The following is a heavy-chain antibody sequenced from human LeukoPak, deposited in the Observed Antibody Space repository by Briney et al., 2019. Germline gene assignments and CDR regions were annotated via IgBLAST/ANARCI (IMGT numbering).Heavy chain of an antibody. CDR3: ARDHSDTAMVLTAYYYYYYMDV. CDR1: GFTFSASG. CDR2: IRYDGRNK. J-gene: IGHJ6*03. V-gene: IGHV3-30*02. D-gene: IGHD5-18*01. Sequence: GGSLRLSCAGSGFTFSASGMHWVRQAPGKGLEWVAFIRYDGRNKYYADSVKGRFTISRDNSKNTLYLQMNSLRAEDTAVYYCARDHSDTAMVLTAYYYYYYMDVWGKGTTVTVSS.